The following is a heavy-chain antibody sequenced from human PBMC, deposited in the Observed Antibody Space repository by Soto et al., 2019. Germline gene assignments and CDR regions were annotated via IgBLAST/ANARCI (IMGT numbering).Heavy chain of an antibody. V-gene: IGHV4-34*01. Sequence: QVQLQQWGAGLLKPSETLSLTCAVYGGSFSGYYWSWIRQPPGKGLEWIGEINHSGSTNYNPSLKSRATISVDTSKNQFSLKLSSVTAADTAVYYCARGVRGYSYGTGGDWGQGTLVTVSS. J-gene: IGHJ4*02. D-gene: IGHD5-18*01. CDR3: ARGVRGYSYGTGGD. CDR2: INHSGST. CDR1: GGSFSGYY.